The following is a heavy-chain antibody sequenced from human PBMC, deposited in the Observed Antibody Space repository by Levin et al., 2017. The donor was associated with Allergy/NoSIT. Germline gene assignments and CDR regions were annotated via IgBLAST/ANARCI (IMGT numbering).Heavy chain of an antibody. CDR3: AKRGIYSGYDSGAYYYYYYMDV. Sequence: GGSLRLSCAASGFTFSSYGMHWVRQAPGKGLEWVAVISYDGSNKYYADSVKGRFTISRDNSKNTLYLQMNSLRAEDTAVYYCAKRGIYSGYDSGAYYYYYYMDVWGKGTTVTVSS. CDR2: ISYDGSNK. V-gene: IGHV3-30*18. D-gene: IGHD5-12*01. J-gene: IGHJ6*03. CDR1: GFTFSSYG.